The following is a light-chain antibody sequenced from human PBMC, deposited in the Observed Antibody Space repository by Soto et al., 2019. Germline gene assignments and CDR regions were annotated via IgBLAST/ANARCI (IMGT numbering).Light chain of an antibody. CDR3: GTWDSSLSGYV. Sequence: IHPPSLSSPPRHMIPLSSSGISPTLRNNYVSWYQQLPGTAPKLLIYENNKRPSGIPDRFSGSKSGTSATLGITGLQTGDEADYYCGTWDSSLSGYVFGTGTKVTVL. CDR1: SPTLRNNY. CDR2: ENN. J-gene: IGLJ1*01. V-gene: IGLV1-51*02.